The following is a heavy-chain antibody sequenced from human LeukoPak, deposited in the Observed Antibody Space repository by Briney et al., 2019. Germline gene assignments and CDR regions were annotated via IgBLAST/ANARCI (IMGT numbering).Heavy chain of an antibody. Sequence: ASVKVSCKASGYTFTGYYMHWVRQAPGQGLEWMGWINPNSGGTNYAQKFQGRVTMTRDTSTSTAYMELRSLRSDDTAVYYCARNSSGYSGYLKPWGQGTLVTVSS. D-gene: IGHD5-12*01. CDR2: INPNSGGT. CDR3: ARNSSGYSGYLKP. V-gene: IGHV1-2*02. J-gene: IGHJ5*02. CDR1: GYTFTGYY.